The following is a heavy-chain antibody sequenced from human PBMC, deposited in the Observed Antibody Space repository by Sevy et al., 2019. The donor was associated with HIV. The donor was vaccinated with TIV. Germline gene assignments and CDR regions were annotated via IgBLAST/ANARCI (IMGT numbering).Heavy chain of an antibody. J-gene: IGHJ4*02. CDR3: ARDEGAATFDY. CDR2: ISGRHGTT. Sequence: GGSLRLSCTASGFIFSNYAMYWVRQAPGKGLEWVSGISGRHGTTYYADSVKGRFTISRDNSKNTLYLQMNSLRAEDTAVYYCARDEGAATFDYWGQGTLVTVSS. V-gene: IGHV3-23*01. D-gene: IGHD2-15*01. CDR1: GFIFSNYA.